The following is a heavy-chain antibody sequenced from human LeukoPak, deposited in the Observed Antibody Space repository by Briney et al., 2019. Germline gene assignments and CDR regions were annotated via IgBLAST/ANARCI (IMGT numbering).Heavy chain of an antibody. J-gene: IGHJ5*02. V-gene: IGHV4-39*01. CDR3: ARTRRIDYGDYWFDP. CDR2: IYYSGST. CDR1: GGSISSSSYY. Sequence: KPSETLSLTCTVSGGSISSSSYYWGWIRQPPGKGLEWIGSIYYSGSTYYNPSLKSRVTISVDTSKNQFSLKLSSVTAADTAVYYCARTRRIDYGDYWFDPWGQGTLVTVSS. D-gene: IGHD4-17*01.